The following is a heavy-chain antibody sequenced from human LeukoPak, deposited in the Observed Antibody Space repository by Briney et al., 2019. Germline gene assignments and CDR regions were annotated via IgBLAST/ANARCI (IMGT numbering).Heavy chain of an antibody. V-gene: IGHV4-31*03. CDR1: GGSISSGGYY. J-gene: IGHJ4*02. CDR2: IYYSGST. D-gene: IGHD1-26*01. Sequence: PSETLSLTCTVSGGSISSGGYYWSWIRQHPGKGLEWIGYIYYSGSTYYNPSLKSRVTISVDTSKNQFPLKLSSVTAADTAVYYCARGYVVGATKGPFDYWGQGTLVTVSS. CDR3: ARGYVVGATKGPFDY.